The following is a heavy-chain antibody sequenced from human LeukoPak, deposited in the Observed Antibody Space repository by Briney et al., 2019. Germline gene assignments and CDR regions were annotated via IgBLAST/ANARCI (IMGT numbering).Heavy chain of an antibody. J-gene: IGHJ5*02. V-gene: IGHV1-69*13. CDR3: ARDLLPSRQGDSSSSSWFDP. Sequence: SVKVSCKASGGTFSSYAISWVRQAPGQGLEWMGGIIPIFGTANYAQKFQGRVTITADESTSTAYMELSSLRSEDTAVYYCARDLLPSRQGDSSSSSWFDPWGQGTLVTVPS. CDR2: IIPIFGTA. CDR1: GGTFSSYA. D-gene: IGHD6-6*01.